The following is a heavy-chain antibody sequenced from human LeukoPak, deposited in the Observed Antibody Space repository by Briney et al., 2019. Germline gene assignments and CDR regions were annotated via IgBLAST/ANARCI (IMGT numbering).Heavy chain of an antibody. CDR3: ARSRVVRGVITWFAP. V-gene: IGHV5-51*01. Sequence: GESLKISCKGSGYSFTSYWIGWVRQMPGKGLEWMGIIYPGDPDTRYSPSFQGQVTISADKSISTAYLQWSSLKASDTAMYYFARSRVVRGVITWFAPGGKGPRVTVS. D-gene: IGHD3-10*01. CDR2: IYPGDPDT. J-gene: IGHJ5*02. CDR1: GYSFTSYW.